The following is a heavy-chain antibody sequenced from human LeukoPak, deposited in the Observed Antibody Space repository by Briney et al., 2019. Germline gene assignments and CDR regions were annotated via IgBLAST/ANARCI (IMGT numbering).Heavy chain of an antibody. V-gene: IGHV1-2*06. CDR3: ARDIITMVRGVMKPCDY. J-gene: IGHJ4*02. CDR1: GYTFTGYY. Sequence: ASVKVSCKASGYTFTGYYMHWVRQAPGQGLEWMGRINPNSGGTNYAQKFQGRVTMTRDTSISTAYMELSRLRSDDTAVYYCARDIITMVRGVMKPCDYWGQGTLVTVSS. CDR2: INPNSGGT. D-gene: IGHD3-10*01.